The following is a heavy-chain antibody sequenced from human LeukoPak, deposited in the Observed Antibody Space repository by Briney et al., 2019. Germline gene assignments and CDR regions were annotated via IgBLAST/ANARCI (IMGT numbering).Heavy chain of an antibody. Sequence: GGSLRLSCAASGFTFSSYAVSWVRQAPGKGLEWVSGSSGSGSNTYYADSVKGRFTMSRDNSKNTLYLQMNSLRAEDTAVYYCAKDPAFDLWSGYYGMDVWGQGTTVTVSS. J-gene: IGHJ6*02. CDR1: GFTFSSYA. D-gene: IGHD3-3*01. CDR3: AKDPAFDLWSGYYGMDV. V-gene: IGHV3-23*01. CDR2: SSGSGSNT.